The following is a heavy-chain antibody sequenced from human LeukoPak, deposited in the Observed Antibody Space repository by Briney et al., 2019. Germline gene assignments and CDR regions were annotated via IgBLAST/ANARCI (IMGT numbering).Heavy chain of an antibody. CDR1: GYSFTSYW. CDR2: IYPGDSDT. V-gene: IGHV5-51*01. D-gene: IGHD2/OR15-2a*01. Sequence: GESLKISCKGSGYSFTSYWIGWVRQMPGKGLEWMGIIYPGDSDTRYSPSFQGQVTISADKSISTAYLQWSSLKASDTAMYYCATPYPREYCSSSACYFNYWGQGTLVTVSS. J-gene: IGHJ4*02. CDR3: ATPYPREYCSSSACYFNY.